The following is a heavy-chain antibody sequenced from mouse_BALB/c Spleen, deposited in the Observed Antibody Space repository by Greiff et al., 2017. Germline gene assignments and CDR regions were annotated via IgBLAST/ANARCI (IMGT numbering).Heavy chain of an antibody. CDR3: ARCGDYDSYFDY. CDR2: IHPSDSET. J-gene: IGHJ2*01. CDR1: GYSFTSYW. D-gene: IGHD2-4*01. V-gene: IGHV1-61*01. Sequence: QVQLQQPGAELVRPGASVKLSCKASGYSFTSYWMNWVKQRPGQGLEWIGMIHPSDSETRLKQKFKDKATMTVDKSSSTAYMQLSSLTSEDSAVDYGARCGDYDSYFDYWGQGTTLTVSA.